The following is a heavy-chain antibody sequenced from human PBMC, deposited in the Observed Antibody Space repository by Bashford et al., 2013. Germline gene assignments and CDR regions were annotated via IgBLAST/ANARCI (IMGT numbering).Heavy chain of an antibody. J-gene: IGHJ4*02. CDR3: ARSGRIAVAGHFDY. D-gene: IGHD6-19*01. CDR2: IYYSGST. Sequence: SETLSLTCTVSGGSISSSSYYWGWIRQPPGKGLEWIGSIYYSGSTYYNPSLKSRVTISVDTSKNQFSLKLSSVTAADTAVYYCARSGRIAVAGHFDYWGQGTLVTVSS. CDR1: GGSISSSSYY. V-gene: IGHV4-39*01.